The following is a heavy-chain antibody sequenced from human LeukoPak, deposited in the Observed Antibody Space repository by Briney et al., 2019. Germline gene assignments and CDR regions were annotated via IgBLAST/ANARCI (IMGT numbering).Heavy chain of an antibody. CDR2: ISYDGSNK. D-gene: IGHD3-10*01. Sequence: GRSLRLSCAASGFTFSSYAMHWVRQAPGKGLEWVAVISYDGSNKYYADSVKGRFTISRDNSKNTLYLQMNSLRAEDTAVYYCARDPIGSGSYSHYYGMDVWGQGTTVTVSS. CDR3: ARDPIGSGSYSHYYGMDV. V-gene: IGHV3-30*04. CDR1: GFTFSSYA. J-gene: IGHJ6*02.